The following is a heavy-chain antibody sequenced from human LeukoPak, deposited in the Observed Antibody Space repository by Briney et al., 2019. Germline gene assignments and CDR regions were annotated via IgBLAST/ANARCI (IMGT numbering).Heavy chain of an antibody. D-gene: IGHD3-10*01. CDR2: INHSGST. V-gene: IGHV4-34*01. J-gene: IGHJ4*02. CDR3: ARGRLNYVTTSGSPTPNYFDY. Sequence: SETLSLTCAVYGGSFSGYYWSWIRQPPGKGLEWIREINHSGSTNYNPSLKSRVTISVDTSKNQFSLKLSSVTAADTAVYYCARGRLNYVTTSGSPTPNYFDYWGQGTLVTVSS. CDR1: GGSFSGYY.